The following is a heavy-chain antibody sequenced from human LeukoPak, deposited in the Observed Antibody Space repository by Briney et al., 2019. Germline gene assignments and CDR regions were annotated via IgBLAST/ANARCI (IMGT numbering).Heavy chain of an antibody. CDR1: GGTFSSYA. J-gene: IGHJ5*02. CDR3: ARGNEYSSGWYFWFDP. V-gene: IGHV1-69*13. D-gene: IGHD6-19*01. Sequence: SVQVSCKASGGTFSSYAISWVRQAPGQGLEWMGGIIPIFGTANYAQKFQGRVTITADESTSTAYMELSSLRSEDTAVYYCARGNEYSSGWYFWFDPWGQGTLVTVSS. CDR2: IIPIFGTA.